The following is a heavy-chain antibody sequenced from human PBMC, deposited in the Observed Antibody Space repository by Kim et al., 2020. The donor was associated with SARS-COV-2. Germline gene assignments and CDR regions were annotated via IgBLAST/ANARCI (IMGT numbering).Heavy chain of an antibody. CDR3: ARALRHWGYSTSYYFDY. J-gene: IGHJ4*02. Sequence: SETLSLTCTVSGGSISSSSYYWGWIRQPPGKGLEWIGSIYYSGSTYYNPSLKSRVTISVDTSKNQFSLKLSSVTAADTAVYYCARALRHWGYSTSYYFDYWGQGTLVTVSS. CDR1: GGSISSSSYY. V-gene: IGHV4-39*07. CDR2: IYYSGST. D-gene: IGHD3-9*01.